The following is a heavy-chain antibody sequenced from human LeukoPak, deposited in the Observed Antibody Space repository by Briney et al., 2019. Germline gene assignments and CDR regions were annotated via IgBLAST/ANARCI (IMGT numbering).Heavy chain of an antibody. CDR1: GGTFSSYA. V-gene: IGHV1-69*13. Sequence: GASVKVSCKASGGTFSSYAISWVRQAPGQGLEWMGGIIPISGTANYAQKFQGRVTSTADESTSTAYMELSSLRSEDAAVYYCASRRGGFYYYGLDVWGQGTTVTVSS. J-gene: IGHJ6*02. CDR2: IIPISGTA. CDR3: ASRRGGFYYYGLDV. D-gene: IGHD3-16*01.